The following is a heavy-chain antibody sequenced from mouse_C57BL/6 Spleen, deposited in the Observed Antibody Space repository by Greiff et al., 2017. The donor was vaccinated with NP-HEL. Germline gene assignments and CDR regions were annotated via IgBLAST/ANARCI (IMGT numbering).Heavy chain of an antibody. J-gene: IGHJ4*01. V-gene: IGHV1-82*01. D-gene: IGHD1-1*01. CDR3: ERDYGSSYDYAMDY. Sequence: QVQLKQSGPELVKPGASVKISCKASGYAFSSSWMNWVKQRPGKGLEWIGRIYPGDGDTNYNGKFKGKATLTADKSASTAYMQLSSLTSEDSAVYFWERDYGSSYDYAMDYWGQGTSVTVSS. CDR1: GYAFSSSW. CDR2: IYPGDGDT.